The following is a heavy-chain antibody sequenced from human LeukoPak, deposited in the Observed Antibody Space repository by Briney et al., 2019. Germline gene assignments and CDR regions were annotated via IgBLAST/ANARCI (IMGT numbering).Heavy chain of an antibody. J-gene: IGHJ5*02. D-gene: IGHD3-3*01. CDR1: GGSISSSTYY. CDR2: IYDSGIT. CDR3: ARDLSNFWSGYFNWFDP. Sequence: SETLSLTCSVSGGSISSSTYYWGWIRQPPGKGLEWIGSIYDSGITYYNPSLKSRVTISVDTFKNQFSLKLSSVTAADTAVYYCARDLSNFWSGYFNWFDPWGQGTLVTVSS. V-gene: IGHV4-39*07.